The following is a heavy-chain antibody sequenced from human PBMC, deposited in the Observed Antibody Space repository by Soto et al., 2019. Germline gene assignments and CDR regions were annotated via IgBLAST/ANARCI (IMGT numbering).Heavy chain of an antibody. J-gene: IGHJ5*02. V-gene: IGHV4-61*01. CDR2: VYYNGST. Sequence: QVQLQESGPGLVKPSDTLSLTCSVSGGSVSSHLYYWGWIRQPPGNGLEWIANVYYNGSTNYNPSIKSRVTISLDTSKNQFYLKLSSVTAADTAVYYCARVDYGDYPWFDPWGQGTPVTVSS. CDR1: GGSVSSHLYY. CDR3: ARVDYGDYPWFDP. D-gene: IGHD4-17*01.